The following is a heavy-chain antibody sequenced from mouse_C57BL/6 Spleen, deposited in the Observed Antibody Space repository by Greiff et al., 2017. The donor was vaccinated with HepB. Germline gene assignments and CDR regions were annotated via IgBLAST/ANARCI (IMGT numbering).Heavy chain of an antibody. V-gene: IGHV1-59*01. J-gene: IGHJ2*01. D-gene: IGHD1-1*01. CDR1: GYTFTSYW. CDR3: ARSDYYGSSFDY. Sequence: QVQLQQPGAELVRPGTSVKLSCKASGYTFTSYWMHWVKQRPGQGLEWIGVIDPSDSYTNYNQKFKGKATLTVDTSSSTAYMQLSSLTSEDSAVYYCARSDYYGSSFDYWGQGTTLTVSS. CDR2: IDPSDSYT.